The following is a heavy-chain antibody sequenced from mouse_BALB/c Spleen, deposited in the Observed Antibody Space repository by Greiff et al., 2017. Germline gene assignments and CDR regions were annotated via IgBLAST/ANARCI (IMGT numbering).Heavy chain of an antibody. CDR2: IYPGDGDT. CDR1: GYTFTSYW. CDR3: ARSGNAMDY. V-gene: IGHV1-87*01. J-gene: IGHJ4*01. Sequence: ESGAELARPGASVKLSCKASGYTFTSYWMQWVKQRPGQGLEWIGAIYPGDGDTRYTQKFKGKATLTADKSSSTAYMQLSSLASEDSAVYYCARSGNAMDYWGQGTSVTVSS. D-gene: IGHD3-1*01.